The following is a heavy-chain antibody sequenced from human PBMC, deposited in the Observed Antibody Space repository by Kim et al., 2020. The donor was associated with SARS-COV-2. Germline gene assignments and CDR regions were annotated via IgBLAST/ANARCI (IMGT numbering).Heavy chain of an antibody. D-gene: IGHD4-17*01. CDR2: IIPIFGTA. V-gene: IGHV1-69*13. CDR1: GGTFSSYA. CDR3: ARGGTSTVTTFYYGMDV. Sequence: SVKVSCKASGGTFSSYAISWVRQAPGQGLEWMGGIIPIFGTANYAQKFQGRVTITADESTSTAYMELSSLRSEDTAVYYCARGGTSTVTTFYYGMDVWGQGTTVTVSS. J-gene: IGHJ6*02.